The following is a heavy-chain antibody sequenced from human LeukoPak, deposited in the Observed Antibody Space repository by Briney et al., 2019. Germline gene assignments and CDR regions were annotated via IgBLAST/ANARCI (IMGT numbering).Heavy chain of an antibody. V-gene: IGHV3-23*01. CDR1: GFTFSSYA. CDR2: ISGRGGSI. J-gene: IGHJ4*02. Sequence: GGSLRLSCAASGFTFSSYAMSWVRQAPGKGLEWVSVISGRGGSIYYADSVRGRFTISRDNSKNTLYLQMNSLRAEDTAVYYCARDSLTMIVGRQKRGLDYWGQGTLVAVSS. D-gene: IGHD3-22*01. CDR3: ARDSLTMIVGRQKRGLDY.